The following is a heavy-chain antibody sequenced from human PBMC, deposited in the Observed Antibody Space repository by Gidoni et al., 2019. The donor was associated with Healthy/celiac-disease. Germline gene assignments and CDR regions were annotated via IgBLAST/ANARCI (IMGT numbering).Heavy chain of an antibody. CDR2: INHSGST. Sequence: AVYGGSFSGYYWSWIRQPPGKGLEWIGEINHSGSTNYNPSLKSRVTISVDTSKNQFSLKLSSVTAADTAVYYCARGISGSCYFDYWGQGTLVTVSS. V-gene: IGHV4-34*01. CDR3: ARGISGSCYFDY. J-gene: IGHJ4*02. CDR1: GGSFSGYY. D-gene: IGHD1-26*01.